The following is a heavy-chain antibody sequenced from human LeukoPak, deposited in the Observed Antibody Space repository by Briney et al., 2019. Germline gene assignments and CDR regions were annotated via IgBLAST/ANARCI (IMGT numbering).Heavy chain of an antibody. J-gene: IGHJ4*02. D-gene: IGHD6-19*01. CDR1: GFTVSSNY. CDR2: IYSDGTT. CDR3: VRVEYTSGWYYFDY. Sequence: GGSLRLSCAASGFTVSSNYMSWVRQAPGKGLEWVSVIYSDGTTYYAASIKGRFTISRDTSKNTLYLQMNSLKTEDTAVYYCVRVEYTSGWYYFDYWGQGTLVTVSS. V-gene: IGHV3-53*01.